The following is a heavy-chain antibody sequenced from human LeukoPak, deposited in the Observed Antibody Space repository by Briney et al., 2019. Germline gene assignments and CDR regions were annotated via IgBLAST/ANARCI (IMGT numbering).Heavy chain of an antibody. CDR3: AKDRDGDGWDYYYYMDV. D-gene: IGHD5-24*01. V-gene: IGHV3-30*04. J-gene: IGHJ6*03. CDR2: ISYDGSNK. Sequence: GGSLRLSCAASGFTFSSYAMHWVRQAPGKGLEWVAVISYDGSNKYYADSVKGRFTISRDNSKNTLYLQMNSLRAEDTAVYYCAKDRDGDGWDYYYYMDVWGKGTTVTISS. CDR1: GFTFSSYA.